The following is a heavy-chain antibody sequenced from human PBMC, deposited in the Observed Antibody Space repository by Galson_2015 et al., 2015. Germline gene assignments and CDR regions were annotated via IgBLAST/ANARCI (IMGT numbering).Heavy chain of an antibody. V-gene: IGHV3-13*01. Sequence: SLRLSCAASGFTFSNYDFHWVRQVRGEGLEWVSGIGTAGDTYYSGSVKGRFTISRENVKNSLYLQMDNVRAGDTAVYYCAREMLDRDYVGWDFDPWGRGTLVTVSS. D-gene: IGHD4-17*01. CDR3: AREMLDRDYVGWDFDP. CDR1: GFTFSNYD. CDR2: IGTAGDT. J-gene: IGHJ2*01.